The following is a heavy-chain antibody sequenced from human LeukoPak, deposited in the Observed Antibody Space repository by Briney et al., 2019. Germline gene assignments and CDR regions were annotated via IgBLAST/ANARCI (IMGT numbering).Heavy chain of an antibody. Sequence: GGSLRLSCAASEFSFSSFAMNWVRQAPGKGLEWVAVISYDGSNKYSADSVKGRFTISRDNSKNTLYLQMNSLRAEDTAVYYCAKDEDYGDYVLSYWGQGTLVTVSS. CDR1: EFSFSSFA. CDR3: AKDEDYGDYVLSY. V-gene: IGHV3-30*18. CDR2: ISYDGSNK. D-gene: IGHD4-17*01. J-gene: IGHJ4*02.